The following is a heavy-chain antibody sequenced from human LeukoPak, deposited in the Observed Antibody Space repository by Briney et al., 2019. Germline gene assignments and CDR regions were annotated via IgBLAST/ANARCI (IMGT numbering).Heavy chain of an antibody. J-gene: IGHJ4*02. D-gene: IGHD2-15*01. Sequence: SETLSLTCTVSGGSISSSSYYWGWIRQPPGKGLEWIGTMYYSGSTYYNPSLKSRVTISVDTSKNQFSLRLSSVTAADTAVYYCARQPVGICSGGSCLYYFDYWGQGTLVTVSS. CDR2: MYYSGST. V-gene: IGHV4-39*01. CDR3: ARQPVGICSGGSCLYYFDY. CDR1: GGSISSSSYY.